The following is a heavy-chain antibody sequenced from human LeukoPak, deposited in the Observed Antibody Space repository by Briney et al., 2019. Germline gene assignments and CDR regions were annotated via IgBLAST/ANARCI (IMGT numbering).Heavy chain of an antibody. CDR1: GYTFTSYY. CDR2: INPSGGST. D-gene: IGHD3-3*01. Sequence: ASVKVSCKSSGYTFTSYYMHWVRQAPGQGLEWMGIINPSGGSTSYAQKFQGRVTMTRDMSTSTVYMELSSLRSEDTAVYYCARAQDRFLEWFNLGDYWGQGTLVTVSS. J-gene: IGHJ4*02. CDR3: ARAQDRFLEWFNLGDY. V-gene: IGHV1-46*01.